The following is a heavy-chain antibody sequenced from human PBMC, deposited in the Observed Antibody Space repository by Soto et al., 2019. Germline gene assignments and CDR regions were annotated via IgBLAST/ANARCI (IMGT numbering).Heavy chain of an antibody. CDR2: IYYSGST. J-gene: IGHJ6*02. Sequence: SETLSLTCTVSGGSISSSSYYWGWIRQPPGKGLEWIGSIYYSGSTYYNPSLKSRVTISVDTSNNRFSLKLSSVTAADTAVYYCAIHDWLSERDNPDYYYYGMDVWGQGTTVTVSS. CDR3: AIHDWLSERDNPDYYYYGMDV. V-gene: IGHV4-39*01. CDR1: GGSISSSSYY. D-gene: IGHD3-9*01.